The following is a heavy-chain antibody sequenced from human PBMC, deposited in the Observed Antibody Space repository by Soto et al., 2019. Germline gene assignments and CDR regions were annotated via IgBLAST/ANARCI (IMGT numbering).Heavy chain of an antibody. V-gene: IGHV3-33*01. J-gene: IGHJ3*02. D-gene: IGHD2-2*02. CDR1: GFTFSSYG. Sequence: GGSLRLSCAASGFTFSSYGMHWVRQAPGKGLEWVAVIWYDGSNKYYADSVKGRFTISRDNSKNTLYLQMNSLRAEDTAVYYCARDLGYCSSTSCYSYAFDIWGQGTMVTVSS. CDR3: ARDLGYCSSTSCYSYAFDI. CDR2: IWYDGSNK.